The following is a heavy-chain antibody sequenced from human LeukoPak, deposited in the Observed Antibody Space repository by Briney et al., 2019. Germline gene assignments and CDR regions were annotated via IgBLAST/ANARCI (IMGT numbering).Heavy chain of an antibody. Sequence: GGSLRLSCAASGFTFDDYAMHWVRQAPGKGLEWVSGVSWNSGSVGYADSVKGRFTISRDNAKNSLYLQMNSLRAEDTALYHCAKDVGRLERDPDYWGQGTLVTVSS. CDR2: VSWNSGSV. V-gene: IGHV3-9*01. CDR3: AKDVGRLERDPDY. CDR1: GFTFDDYA. D-gene: IGHD1-1*01. J-gene: IGHJ4*02.